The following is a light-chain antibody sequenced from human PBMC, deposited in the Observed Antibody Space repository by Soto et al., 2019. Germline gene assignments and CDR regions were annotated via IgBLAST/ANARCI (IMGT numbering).Light chain of an antibody. CDR1: SGHSIYA. J-gene: IGLJ2*01. CDR2: LNSDGSH. CDR3: QTWGSGPVL. V-gene: IGLV4-69*01. Sequence: QSVLTQSPSASASLGASVKLTCTLSSGHSIYAIAWHQQQPEKGPRYLMKLNSDGSHSKGDGIPDRFSGSSSGAERYLTISSLQSEDEADYYCQTWGSGPVLFGGGTQLTVL.